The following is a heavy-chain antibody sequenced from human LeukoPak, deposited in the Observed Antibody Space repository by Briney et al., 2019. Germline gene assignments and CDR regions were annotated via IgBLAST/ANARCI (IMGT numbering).Heavy chain of an antibody. CDR1: GFTFSSYS. V-gene: IGHV3-21*01. D-gene: IGHD2-15*01. CDR3: ARDRWELLRSVDY. Sequence: GGSLRLSCAASGFTFSSYSMNWVRQAPGKGLEWLSSIGSTGAYIFYADSVKGRFTISRDNAKNSPYLQMNSLRAEDTAIYYCARDRWELLRSVDYWGQGTLVAVFS. CDR2: IGSTGAYI. J-gene: IGHJ4*02.